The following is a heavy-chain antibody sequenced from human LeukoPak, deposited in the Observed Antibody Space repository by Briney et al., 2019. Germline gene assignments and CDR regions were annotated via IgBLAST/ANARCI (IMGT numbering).Heavy chain of an antibody. CDR2: ISYDGSNK. V-gene: IGHV3-30*18. D-gene: IGHD6-19*01. CDR1: GFTFSSYG. CDR3: AKDGPSSGWYFGAFDI. J-gene: IGHJ3*02. Sequence: GGSLRLSCAASGFTFSSYGMHWVRKAPGKGLEWVAVISYDGSNKYYADSVKGRFTISRDNSKNTLYLQMNSLRAEDTAVYYCAKDGPSSGWYFGAFDIWGQGTMVTVSS.